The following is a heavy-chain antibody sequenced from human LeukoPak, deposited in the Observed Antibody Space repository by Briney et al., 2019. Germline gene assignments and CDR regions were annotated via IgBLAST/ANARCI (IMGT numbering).Heavy chain of an antibody. Sequence: GGSLRLSCAASGFTFSSYGMHWVRQPPGKGLEWVTFIRYDGSREYYADSVKGRFGISRDNSKNTLYLQMNSLRAEDTAVYYCARAIAAAGFDYWGQGTLVTVSS. CDR2: IRYDGSRE. D-gene: IGHD6-13*01. CDR3: ARAIAAAGFDY. V-gene: IGHV3-30*02. J-gene: IGHJ4*02. CDR1: GFTFSSYG.